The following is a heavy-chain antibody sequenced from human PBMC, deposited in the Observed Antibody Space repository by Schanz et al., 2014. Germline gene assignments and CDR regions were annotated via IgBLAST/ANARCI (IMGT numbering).Heavy chain of an antibody. J-gene: IGHJ4*02. CDR2: ISGDHRNT. Sequence: VQLVESGGGVVQPGRSLRLSCAASGFSFSSYAMGWVRQAPGKGLEWVSSISGDHRNTFYADSVKGRFTISRDNSKNTLYLQMNSLRAEDTAVYYCAKVRYSSGWRGDYFDEWGQGTLVTVSS. CDR3: AKVRYSSGWRGDYFDE. D-gene: IGHD6-25*01. V-gene: IGHV3-23*04. CDR1: GFSFSSYA.